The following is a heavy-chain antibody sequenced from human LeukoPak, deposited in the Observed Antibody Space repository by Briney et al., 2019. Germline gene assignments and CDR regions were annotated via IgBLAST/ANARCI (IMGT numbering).Heavy chain of an antibody. CDR3: ARTVMAIAYYYMDV. Sequence: SETLSLTCTVSGGSISSYYWSWIRQPAGKGLEWIGRIDTSGSTNYNPSLKSRVTMSVDTSKNQFSLKLSSVTAADTAVYYCARTVMAIAYYYMDVWGKGTTVTVSS. J-gene: IGHJ6*03. CDR2: IDTSGST. V-gene: IGHV4-4*07. CDR1: GGSISSYY. D-gene: IGHD2-8*01.